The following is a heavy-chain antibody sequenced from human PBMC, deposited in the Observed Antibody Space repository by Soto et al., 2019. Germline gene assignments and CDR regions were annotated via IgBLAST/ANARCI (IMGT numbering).Heavy chain of an antibody. D-gene: IGHD6-6*01. Sequence: PSETLSLTCAVYGGSFSGYYWSWIRQPPGKGLEWIGEINHSGSTNYNPSLKSRVTISVDTSKNQFSLKLSSVTAADTAVYYCARRKAARPHYYYGMDVWAQGNTVT. V-gene: IGHV4-34*01. CDR2: INHSGST. J-gene: IGHJ6*02. CDR1: GGSFSGYY. CDR3: ARRKAARPHYYYGMDV.